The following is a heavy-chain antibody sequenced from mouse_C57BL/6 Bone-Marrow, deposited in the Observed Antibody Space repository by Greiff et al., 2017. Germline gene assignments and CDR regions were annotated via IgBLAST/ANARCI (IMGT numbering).Heavy chain of an antibody. J-gene: IGHJ3*01. CDR3: ARAVSYYYGRGFAY. V-gene: IGHV1-69*01. D-gene: IGHD1-1*01. CDR2: IDPSDSYT. CDR1: GYNFTSYW. Sequence: QVQLQQPGAELVMPGASVKMSCKASGYNFTSYWMPWVKQRPGQGLEWIGEIDPSDSYTNYNQKFKGKSTLTVDKSSSTAYMQRISRTSGDSAVYYCARAVSYYYGRGFAYWGQGTLVTVSA.